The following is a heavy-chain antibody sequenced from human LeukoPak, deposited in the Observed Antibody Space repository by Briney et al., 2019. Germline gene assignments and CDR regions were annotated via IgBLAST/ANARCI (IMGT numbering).Heavy chain of an antibody. CDR2: ISGSGGST. V-gene: IGHV3-23*01. J-gene: IGHJ4*02. CDR3: AKDPGYQVVYCFDY. D-gene: IGHD2-2*01. CDR1: GFTFSNYS. Sequence: GGSLRLSCAASGFTFSNYSMSWVRQAPGKGLEWVSGISGSGGSTDYADSVKGRFTISRDNSKNTLYLQMNSLRVEDTAVYYCAKDPGYQVVYCFDYWGQGTLVTVSS.